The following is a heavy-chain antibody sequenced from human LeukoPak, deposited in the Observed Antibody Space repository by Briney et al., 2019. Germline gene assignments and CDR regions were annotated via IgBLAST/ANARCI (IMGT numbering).Heavy chain of an antibody. CDR2: MYPGDSDT. V-gene: IGHV5-51*01. CDR3: ARHPSGTSPRPGFDY. CDR1: GYTFTNYW. Sequence: GESLKISXKGSGYTFTNYWIGWVRQMPGKGLEWMAIMYPGDSDTIYSPSFQGQVTISADKSITTAYLQGSSPKASDTAMYYCARHPSGTSPRPGFDYWGQGTLVTVSS. J-gene: IGHJ4*02. D-gene: IGHD1-26*01.